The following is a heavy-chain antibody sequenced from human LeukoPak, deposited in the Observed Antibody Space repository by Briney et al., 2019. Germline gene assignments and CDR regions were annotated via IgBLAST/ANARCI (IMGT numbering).Heavy chain of an antibody. V-gene: IGHV3-48*03. Sequence: GGSVRLSCAASGFTFSSYEMNWVRQAPGKGLEWVSYISSSGSTIYYADSVKGRFTISRDNAKNSLYLQMNSLRAEDTAVYYCAELGITMIGGVWGKGTTVTISS. J-gene: IGHJ6*04. CDR1: GFTFSSYE. D-gene: IGHD3-10*02. CDR2: ISSSGSTI. CDR3: AELGITMIGGV.